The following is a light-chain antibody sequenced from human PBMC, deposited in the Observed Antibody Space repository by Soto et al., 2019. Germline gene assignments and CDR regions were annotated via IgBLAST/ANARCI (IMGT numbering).Light chain of an antibody. CDR3: QQYNRLSQT. CDR2: KAS. Sequence: DIQMTQSPSTLSASVGDRVTITCRASQSINTWLAWYQQKPGKAPKLLLYKASSLDTAIPSRFSGSGSGTKFTLTISSLQPDDFATYYCQQYNRLSQTFGQGTKVEIK. J-gene: IGKJ1*01. CDR1: QSINTW. V-gene: IGKV1-5*03.